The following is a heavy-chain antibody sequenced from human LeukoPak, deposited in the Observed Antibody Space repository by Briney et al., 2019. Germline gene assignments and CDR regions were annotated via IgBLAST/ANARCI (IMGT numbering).Heavy chain of an antibody. CDR1: GYTFTGYY. CDR2: INPNSGGT. V-gene: IGHV1-2*06. J-gene: IGHJ4*02. Sequence: ASVKVSCKASGYTFTGYYMHWVRQAPGQGLEWMGRINPNSGGTNYAQKFQGRVTMTRDTSISTAYMELSRLRSDDTAVYYCAKYGSSGYYFDYWGQGTLVTVSS. D-gene: IGHD3-22*01. CDR3: AKYGSSGYYFDY.